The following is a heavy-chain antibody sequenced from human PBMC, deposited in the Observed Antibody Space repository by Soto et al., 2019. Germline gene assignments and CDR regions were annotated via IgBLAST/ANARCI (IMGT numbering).Heavy chain of an antibody. Sequence: GGSLRLSCAASGFTFSSYGMHWVRQAPGKGLEWVAVISYDGGNKYYADSVKGRFTISRDNSKNTLYLQMNSLRAEDTAVYYCAKVGYYDSSGYGDPLDYWGQGTLVTVSS. D-gene: IGHD3-22*01. CDR1: GFTFSSYG. CDR3: AKVGYYDSSGYGDPLDY. CDR2: ISYDGGNK. V-gene: IGHV3-30*18. J-gene: IGHJ4*02.